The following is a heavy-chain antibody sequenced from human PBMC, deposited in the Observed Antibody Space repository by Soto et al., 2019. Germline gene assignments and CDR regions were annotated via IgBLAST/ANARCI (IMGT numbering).Heavy chain of an antibody. CDR2: ISGSGDST. J-gene: IGHJ4*02. CDR3: ARRGPGTDLDF. D-gene: IGHD1-1*01. V-gene: IGHV3-23*01. Sequence: LQAPGKGLEWVSVISGSGDSTYYADSVKGRFTISRDNSKNTLYLQMNSLRTEDTAVYYCARRGPGTDLDFLGQRTPVPGTS.